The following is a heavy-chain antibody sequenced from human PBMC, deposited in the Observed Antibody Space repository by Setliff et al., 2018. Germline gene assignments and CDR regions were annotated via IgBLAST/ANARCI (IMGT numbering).Heavy chain of an antibody. J-gene: IGHJ6*03. D-gene: IGHD3-16*01. CDR1: GFNFNRYA. V-gene: IGHV3-48*01. Sequence: GESLKISCAASGFNFNRYAMNWVRQTPGKGLEWVSYISATSANIQYADSVRGRFTVSRDNARNSLYLQVNSLRGDDTAVYYCARVGQSPVSRLLHNYMDVRGKGTTVTVSS. CDR3: ARVGQSPVSRLLHNYMDV. CDR2: ISATSANI.